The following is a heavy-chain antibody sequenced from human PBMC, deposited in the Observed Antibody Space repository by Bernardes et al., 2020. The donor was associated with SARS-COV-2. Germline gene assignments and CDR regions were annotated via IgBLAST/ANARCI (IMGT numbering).Heavy chain of an antibody. CDR3: ARPSLGYCSSTSCYSAFDI. Sequence: SETLSLTCTVSGDSISTNYWSWVRQSPRRGLEWIGYIYYRGSTNYNPSLKSRVTISVDTSKNQFSLKLSSVTAADTAVYYCARPSLGYCSSTSCYSAFDIWGQGTMVTVSS. CDR1: GDSISTNY. D-gene: IGHD2-2*02. V-gene: IGHV4-59*08. CDR2: IYYRGST. J-gene: IGHJ3*02.